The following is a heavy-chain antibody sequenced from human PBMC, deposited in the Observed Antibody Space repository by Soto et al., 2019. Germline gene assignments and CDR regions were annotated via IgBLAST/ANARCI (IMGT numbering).Heavy chain of an antibody. V-gene: IGHV4-30-4*01. CDR2: INYSGST. D-gene: IGHD3-22*01. J-gene: IGHJ4*02. Sequence: QVQLQESGPGLVKPSQTLSLTCTVSGGSISSGDYYWSWIRQPPGKGLEWIGYINYSGSTYYNPSLKSRVTISVDTSKHQFSLKLSSVTAADTAVYYCARADYYDSSGYYGGDYWGQGTLVTVSS. CDR1: GGSISSGDYY. CDR3: ARADYYDSSGYYGGDY.